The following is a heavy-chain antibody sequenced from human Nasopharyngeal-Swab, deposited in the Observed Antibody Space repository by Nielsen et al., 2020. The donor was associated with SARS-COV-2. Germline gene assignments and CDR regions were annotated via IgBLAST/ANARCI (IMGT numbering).Heavy chain of an antibody. CDR2: IWYDGSNK. D-gene: IGHD3-3*01. Sequence: GESLKISCAASGFTFSSYSMHWVRQAPGKGLEWVAVIWYDGSNKYYADSVKGRFTISRDNSKNTPYLQMNSLRAEDTAVYYCAREGIFGVVTGMDVWGKGTTVTVSS. CDR3: AREGIFGVVTGMDV. CDR1: GFTFSSYS. V-gene: IGHV3-33*01. J-gene: IGHJ6*03.